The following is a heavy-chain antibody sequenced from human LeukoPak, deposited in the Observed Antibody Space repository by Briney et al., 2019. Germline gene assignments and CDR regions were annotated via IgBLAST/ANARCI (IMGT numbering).Heavy chain of an antibody. CDR2: ISWNSGSI. J-gene: IGHJ4*02. V-gene: IGHV3-9*01. CDR3: AKGDDYGDYGGYYFDY. CDR1: GFTFVDYA. Sequence: GGSLRLSCAASGFTFVDYAMHWVRQAPGKGLEWVSGISWNSGSIGYADSVKGRFTISRDNAKNSLYLQMNSLRAEDTALYYCAKGDDYGDYGGYYFDYWGQGTLVTVSS. D-gene: IGHD4-17*01.